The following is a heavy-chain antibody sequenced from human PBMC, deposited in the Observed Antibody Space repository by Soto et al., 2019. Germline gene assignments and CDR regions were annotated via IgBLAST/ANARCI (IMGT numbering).Heavy chain of an antibody. D-gene: IGHD3-10*01. CDR1: GFTFSGYA. CDR2: IRGSGDNT. Sequence: GGSLRLSCAASGFTFSGYAMSWVRQAPGKGLEWVSGIRGSGDNTYYADSVKGRFTISRDNSKSTLFLQMNSLRAEDTAVYYCAKDSRIFGSGSYFGYWGQGTLVTVSS. CDR3: AKDSRIFGSGSYFGY. J-gene: IGHJ4*02. V-gene: IGHV3-23*01.